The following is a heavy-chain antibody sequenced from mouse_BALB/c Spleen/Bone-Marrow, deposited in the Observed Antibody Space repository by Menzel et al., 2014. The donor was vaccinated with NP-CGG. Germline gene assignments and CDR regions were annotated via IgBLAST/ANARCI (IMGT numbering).Heavy chain of an antibody. D-gene: IGHD2-14*01. Sequence: QVQLQESGAELVMPGASVKLSCKASGHTFTDYWMHWVKQRPGQGLEWIGEIDPSDSNTSYNQKFKGKATLTVDESSNTSSMQLNSLTTEESAVYSCARSGYRCDPLAYWGQGTLVTVSA. CDR3: ARSGYRCDPLAY. CDR1: GHTFTDYW. J-gene: IGHJ3*01. CDR2: IDPSDSNT. V-gene: IGHV1-69*01.